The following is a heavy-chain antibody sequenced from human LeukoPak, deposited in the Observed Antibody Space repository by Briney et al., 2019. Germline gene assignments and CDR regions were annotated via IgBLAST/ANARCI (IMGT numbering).Heavy chain of an antibody. CDR2: INHSGST. Sequence: PSETLSLTCAAYGGSFSGYYWSWIRQPPGKGLEWIGEINHSGSTNYNPSLKSRVTISVDTSKNQFSLKLSSVTAADTAVYYCARQRRVRGAKEVYYYYYYYMDAWGKGTTVTISS. D-gene: IGHD3-10*01. J-gene: IGHJ6*03. CDR1: GGSFSGYY. CDR3: ARQRRVRGAKEVYYYYYYYMDA. V-gene: IGHV4-34*01.